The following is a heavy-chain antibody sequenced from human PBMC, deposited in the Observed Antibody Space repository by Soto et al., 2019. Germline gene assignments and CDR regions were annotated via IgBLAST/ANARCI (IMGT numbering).Heavy chain of an antibody. CDR3: ARGQRFSDWFDP. CDR2: IYSSGST. J-gene: IGHJ5*02. D-gene: IGHD3-3*01. Sequence: SETLSLTCTVSGDSISSPHYYWTWIRQSDGEGLEWIGRIYSSGSTNYNPSLKSRVTISLDTSMNYFSLRLSSVTAADTAVYYCARGQRFSDWFDPWGQGTLVTAPQ. V-gene: IGHV4-61*02. CDR1: GDSISSPHYY.